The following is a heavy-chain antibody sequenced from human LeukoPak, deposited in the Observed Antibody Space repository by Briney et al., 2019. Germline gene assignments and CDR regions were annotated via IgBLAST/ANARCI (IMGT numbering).Heavy chain of an antibody. Sequence: SETLSLTCTVSGGSISSYYWSWIRQPPEKGLEWIGYIYYSGSTNYNPSLKSRVTISVDTSKNQFSLKLSSVTAADTAVYYCARQLWWELTFDYWGQGTLVTVPS. V-gene: IGHV4-59*08. J-gene: IGHJ4*02. CDR3: ARQLWWELTFDY. CDR1: GGSISSYY. CDR2: IYYSGST. D-gene: IGHD2-21*01.